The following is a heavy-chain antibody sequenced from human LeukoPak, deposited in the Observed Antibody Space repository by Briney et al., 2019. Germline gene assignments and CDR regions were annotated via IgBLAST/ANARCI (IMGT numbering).Heavy chain of an antibody. CDR3: ARVDYDILTGYLNWFDP. CDR2: MYYSGST. Sequence: SETLSLTCTVSGGSISSYYWSWIRQPPGKGLEWIGYMYYSGSTNYNPSLKSRVTISVDTSKNQFSLKLSSVTAADTAVYYCARVDYDILTGYLNWFDPWGQGTLVTVSS. V-gene: IGHV4-59*01. CDR1: GGSISSYY. J-gene: IGHJ5*02. D-gene: IGHD3-9*01.